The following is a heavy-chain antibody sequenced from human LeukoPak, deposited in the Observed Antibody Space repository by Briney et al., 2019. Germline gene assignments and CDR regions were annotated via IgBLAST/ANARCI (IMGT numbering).Heavy chain of an antibody. D-gene: IGHD3-3*01. V-gene: IGHV1-2*02. CDR1: GYTFTGYY. CDR3: ARVTYYDFWSGYRNDAFDI. J-gene: IGHJ3*02. Sequence: ASVKVSCKASGYTFTGYYMHWVRQAPGQGLEWMGWINPNSGGTNYAQKFQGRVTMTRDTSISTAYMELSRLRSDDTAVYYCARVTYYDFWSGYRNDAFDIWGQGPMVTVSS. CDR2: INPNSGGT.